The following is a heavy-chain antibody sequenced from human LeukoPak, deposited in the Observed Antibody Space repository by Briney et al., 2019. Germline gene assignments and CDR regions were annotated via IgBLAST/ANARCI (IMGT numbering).Heavy chain of an antibody. CDR3: AREGGIDSSGYTDY. Sequence: ASVKVSCKASGYTFTSYDINWLRQATGQGLEWMGWMNPNTGNTGYAQKFQGRVTMTRNTSISTAYMELSSLRSEDTAVYYCAREGGIDSSGYTDYWGQGTLVTVSS. V-gene: IGHV1-8*01. J-gene: IGHJ4*02. D-gene: IGHD3-22*01. CDR1: GYTFTSYD. CDR2: MNPNTGNT.